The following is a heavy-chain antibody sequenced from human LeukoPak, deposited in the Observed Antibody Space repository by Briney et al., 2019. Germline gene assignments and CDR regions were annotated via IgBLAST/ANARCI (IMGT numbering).Heavy chain of an antibody. Sequence: SGTLSLTCTVSGDSINSLDLWSWIRQPPGKGLEWIGEMYLSGTTHSNPSVKSRVTISIDKSKNQFFLNLSSVTAADTAVYYCAGLVGRYSSGLYYYYFDYWGQGTLVTVSS. CDR3: AGLVGRYSSGLYYYYFDY. V-gene: IGHV4-4*02. CDR2: MYLSGTT. CDR1: GDSINSLDL. J-gene: IGHJ4*02. D-gene: IGHD3-22*01.